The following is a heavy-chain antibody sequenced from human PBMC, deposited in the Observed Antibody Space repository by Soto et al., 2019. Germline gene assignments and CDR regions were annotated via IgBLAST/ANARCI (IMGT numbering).Heavy chain of an antibody. CDR1: GFTFSTYW. Sequence: EVQLAESGGGLVQRGGSLRLSCEASGFTFSTYWMHWVRQAPGKGLVWVSRINSDGSSTNYADSVKGRFTISRDNAKNTRYLQMNSLRAEDTAVYDCARGGGTYGSYYYAMDVWCQGTTVTVSS. CDR2: INSDGSST. CDR3: ARGGGTYGSYYYAMDV. V-gene: IGHV3-74*01. J-gene: IGHJ6*02. D-gene: IGHD3-10*01.